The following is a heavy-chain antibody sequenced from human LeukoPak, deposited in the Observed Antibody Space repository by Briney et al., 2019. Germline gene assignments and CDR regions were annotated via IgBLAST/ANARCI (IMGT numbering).Heavy chain of an antibody. J-gene: IGHJ4*02. Sequence: GESLRLSCAASGFTFSSYWMSWVRQAPGKGLEWVANIKQDGSEKYYVDSVKGRFTISRDNAKNSLYLQMNSLRAEDTAVYYCARGDYYDSSGYYYGYWGQGTLVTVSS. CDR3: ARGDYYDSSGYYYGY. CDR2: IKQDGSEK. D-gene: IGHD3-22*01. V-gene: IGHV3-7*04. CDR1: GFTFSSYW.